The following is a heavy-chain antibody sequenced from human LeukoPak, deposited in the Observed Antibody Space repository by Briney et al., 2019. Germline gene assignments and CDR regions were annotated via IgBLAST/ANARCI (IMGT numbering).Heavy chain of an antibody. Sequence: GGSLRLSCAASGFTFDDYAMHWVRHAPGKGLEWVSLISWDGGSTYYADSVKGRFTISRDNSKNSLYLQMNSLRAEDTALYYCAKVGAFGGAYFDYWGQGTLVTVSS. CDR2: ISWDGGST. V-gene: IGHV3-43D*03. D-gene: IGHD3-16*01. CDR3: AKVGAFGGAYFDY. J-gene: IGHJ4*02. CDR1: GFTFDDYA.